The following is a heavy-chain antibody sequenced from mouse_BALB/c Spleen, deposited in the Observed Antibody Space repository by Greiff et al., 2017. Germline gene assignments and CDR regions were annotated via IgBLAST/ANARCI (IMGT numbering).Heavy chain of an antibody. J-gene: IGHJ2*01. V-gene: IGHV10-1*02. CDR3: VKDALYYFDY. CDR1: GFTFNTYA. CDR2: IRSKSNNYAT. Sequence: EVMLVESGGGLVQPKGSLKLSCAASGFTFNTYAMNWVRQAPGKGLEWVARIRSKSNNYATYYADSVKDRFTISRDDSQSMLYLQMNNLKTEDTAMYYCVKDALYYFDYWGQGTTLTVSS.